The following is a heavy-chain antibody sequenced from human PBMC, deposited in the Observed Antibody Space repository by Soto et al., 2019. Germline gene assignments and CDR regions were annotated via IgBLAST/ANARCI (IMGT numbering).Heavy chain of an antibody. CDR3: ARDSWSQY. V-gene: IGHV3-66*01. CDR1: GFSVSSNY. Sequence: HPGGSLRLSCAASGFSVSSNYMSWVRQAPGKGLEWVSIIHNGGETYYADSVKDRFTVSRDNSKNTVFLQMNSLRAEDTAVYYCARDSWSQYWGQGTLVTVSS. D-gene: IGHD2-15*01. J-gene: IGHJ1*01. CDR2: IHNGGET.